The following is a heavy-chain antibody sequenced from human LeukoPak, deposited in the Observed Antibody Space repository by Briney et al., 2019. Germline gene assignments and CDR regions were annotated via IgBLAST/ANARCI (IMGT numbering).Heavy chain of an antibody. D-gene: IGHD1-1*01. J-gene: IGHJ4*02. V-gene: IGHV1-8*01. CDR1: GYTFSYD. Sequence: ASVKVSCKASGYTFSYDINWVRQATGQGLEWMGWMNPNSGNTGYAQKFQGRVTMTRNTSISIAYMELSSLRSEDTAVYYCARGLGNDGIFDYWGQGTLVSVSS. CDR2: MNPNSGNT. CDR3: ARGLGNDGIFDY.